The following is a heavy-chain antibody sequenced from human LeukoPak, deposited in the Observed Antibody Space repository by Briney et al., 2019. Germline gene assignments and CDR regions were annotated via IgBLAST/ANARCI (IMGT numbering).Heavy chain of an antibody. Sequence: SETLSLTCTVSGGSISSYSWSWIRQPPGKGLEWIGYIYYSGGTNYNPSLKSRVTISADTSKNQFSLKLSSVTAADTAVYYCAREHYGSGSYVIDYWGQGTLVTVSS. V-gene: IGHV4-59*01. CDR2: IYYSGGT. D-gene: IGHD3-10*01. J-gene: IGHJ4*02. CDR1: GGSISSYS. CDR3: AREHYGSGSYVIDY.